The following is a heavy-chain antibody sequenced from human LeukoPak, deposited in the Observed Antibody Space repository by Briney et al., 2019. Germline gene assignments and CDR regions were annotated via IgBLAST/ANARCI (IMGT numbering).Heavy chain of an antibody. CDR1: GYTFTGYY. V-gene: IGHV1-2*02. Sequence: ASVKVSCKASGYTFTGYYMHWVRQAPGQGGEGMGWINPNSGGTNYAQKFQDRVTMTGDTSVSTAYMEISRLRSDDTAVYYCARGGVNNYFDPWGQGTLVTVSS. CDR3: ARGGVNNYFDP. J-gene: IGHJ5*02. D-gene: IGHD3-10*01. CDR2: INPNSGGT.